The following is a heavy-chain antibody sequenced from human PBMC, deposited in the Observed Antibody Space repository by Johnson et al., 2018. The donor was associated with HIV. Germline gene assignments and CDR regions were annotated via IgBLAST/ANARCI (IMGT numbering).Heavy chain of an antibody. CDR3: AATYYYDSSGSRYPFDI. CDR1: DFTFSNNA. Sequence: QVQLVESGGGVVQPVRSLRLSCAASDFTFSNNAIHWVRQAPGKGLEWVAVISYDGSNKYYADSVKGRFTISRDNSKNTLYLQMTSLRAEDTAVYYCAATYYYDSSGSRYPFDIWGQGTMVTVSS. CDR2: ISYDGSNK. D-gene: IGHD3-22*01. J-gene: IGHJ3*02. V-gene: IGHV3-30-3*01.